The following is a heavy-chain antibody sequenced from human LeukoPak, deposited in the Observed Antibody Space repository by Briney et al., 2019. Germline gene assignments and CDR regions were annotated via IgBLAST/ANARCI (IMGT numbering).Heavy chain of an antibody. CDR1: GLTFSSYA. J-gene: IGHJ6*02. D-gene: IGHD2-2*01. V-gene: IGHV3-23*01. Sequence: GGSLRLSCAASGLTFSSYAVSWVRQAPGKGLEWVSSLSGRGSSTYYADSVKGRFTISRDDSKNTLFLQMNSLRDDDTAVYYCAKDRLVPTASTRTVHMDVWGQGTTVTVSS. CDR2: LSGRGSST. CDR3: AKDRLVPTASTRTVHMDV.